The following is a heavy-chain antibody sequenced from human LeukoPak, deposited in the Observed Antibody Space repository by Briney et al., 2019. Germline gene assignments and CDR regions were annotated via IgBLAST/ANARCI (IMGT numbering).Heavy chain of an antibody. V-gene: IGHV4-4*02. CDR2: VYHNGTP. Sequence: SGTLSLTCAVSVGSISSDNRWSWVRQSPGKGLEWIGEVYHNGTPNYNPSLKSRVTISADTFKNHFSLKLTSVTAADTAVYYCATAPILRGEAGEQYKYGMDVWGQGTTVIVSS. CDR3: ATAPILRGEAGEQYKYGMDV. CDR1: VGSISSDNR. J-gene: IGHJ6*02. D-gene: IGHD2-2*02.